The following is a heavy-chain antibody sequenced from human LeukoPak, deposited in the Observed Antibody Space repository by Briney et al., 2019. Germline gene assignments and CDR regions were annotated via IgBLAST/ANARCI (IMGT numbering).Heavy chain of an antibody. Sequence: GGSLRLSCAASGFTFSTYSMDWVRQAPGKGLEWVAVISYDGSNKYYADSVKGRFTISRDNSKNTLYLQMNSLRAEDTAVYYCAKDSEYSSSSDYWGQGTLVTVSS. CDR2: ISYDGSNK. D-gene: IGHD6-6*01. CDR1: GFTFSTYS. CDR3: AKDSEYSSSSDY. V-gene: IGHV3-30*18. J-gene: IGHJ4*02.